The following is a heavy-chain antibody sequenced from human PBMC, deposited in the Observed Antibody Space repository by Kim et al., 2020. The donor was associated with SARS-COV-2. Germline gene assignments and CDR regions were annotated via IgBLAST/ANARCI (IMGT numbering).Heavy chain of an antibody. CDR1: GFPFANYW. V-gene: IGHV3-7*03. J-gene: IGHJ5*02. CDR3: ATTTSTTGT. Sequence: GGSLRLSCAASGFPFANYWMNWVRQAPGEGLECVASIKQDGSEKYYVDSVKGRFSISRDNAKNSLYLQMNSLRAEDTAVYYCATTTSTTGTWGQGTLVTVS. CDR2: IKQDGSEK. D-gene: IGHD3-9*01.